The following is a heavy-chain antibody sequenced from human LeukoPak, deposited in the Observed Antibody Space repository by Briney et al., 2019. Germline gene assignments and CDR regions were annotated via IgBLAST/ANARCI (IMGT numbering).Heavy chain of an antibody. CDR1: GGSISNYY. Sequence: SETLSLTCIVSGGSISNYYWSWIRQPAGKGLQWIGRINIRGNTNYNPSLKSRVTMSVDTSKNQFSLKLHSLTAADTAVYYCAREYGDFDYWGQGTLVTVSS. CDR2: INIRGNT. CDR3: AREYGDFDY. V-gene: IGHV4-4*07. J-gene: IGHJ4*02. D-gene: IGHD4-17*01.